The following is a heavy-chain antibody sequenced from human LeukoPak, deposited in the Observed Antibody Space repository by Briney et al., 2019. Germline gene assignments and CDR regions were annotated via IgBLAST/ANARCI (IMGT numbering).Heavy chain of an antibody. J-gene: IGHJ4*02. V-gene: IGHV4-59*01. D-gene: IGHD2-15*01. CDR1: GGSTSTYY. CDR3: ARGGRGGGGWPYFDY. CDR2: IYYSGST. Sequence: SETLSLTCTVSGGSTSTYYWSWIRQPPGKGLEWIGYIYYSGSTNYNPSLRSRVTIALDTSRNQFSLKLSSGTAADTAVYYWARGGRGGGGWPYFDYWGQGTLVTVSS.